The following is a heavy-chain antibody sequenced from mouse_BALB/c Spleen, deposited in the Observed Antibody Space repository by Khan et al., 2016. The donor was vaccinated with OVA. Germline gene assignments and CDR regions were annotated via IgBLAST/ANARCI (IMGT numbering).Heavy chain of an antibody. V-gene: IGHV5-17*02. CDR2: ISSGSSTI. D-gene: IGHD2-1*01. CDR3: ARSGGNFHWYFDV. CDR1: GFTFSSFG. Sequence: EVQRVESGGGLVQPGGSRKLSCAASGFTFSSFGMHWVRQAPKKGLEWVAYISSGSSTIYYVDTVKGRFTISRDKPKNNLFLQMTSLRSEDTAMYYCARSGGNFHWYFDVWGAGTSVTVSS. J-gene: IGHJ1*01.